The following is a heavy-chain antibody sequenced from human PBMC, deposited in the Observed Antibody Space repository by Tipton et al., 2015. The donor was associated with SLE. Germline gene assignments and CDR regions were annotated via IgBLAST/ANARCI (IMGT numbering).Heavy chain of an antibody. J-gene: IGHJ4*02. CDR3: ARRTSDSSGYYYADY. Sequence: TLSLTCTVSGGSISSSGFYWWWIRQPPGKGLDWIGSIFYTGGTYYNPSLQRRVTISLDTSKNQFSLKLTSVTAADTAVYYCARRTSDSSGYYYADYWGQGTLVTVSS. D-gene: IGHD3-22*01. CDR1: GGSISSSGFY. V-gene: IGHV4-39*07. CDR2: IFYTGGT.